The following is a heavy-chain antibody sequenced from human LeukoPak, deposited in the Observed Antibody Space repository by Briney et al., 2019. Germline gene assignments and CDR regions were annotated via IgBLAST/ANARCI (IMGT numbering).Heavy chain of an antibody. Sequence: ASVKVSCKAPGYTFTGYYMHWVRQAPGQGLEWMGRINPNSGGTNYAQKFQGRVTITRDTSISTAYMELSRLRSDDTAVYYCASHYYDSSGQHDDWGQGTLVTVSS. CDR1: GYTFTGYY. J-gene: IGHJ4*02. CDR2: INPNSGGT. D-gene: IGHD3-22*01. CDR3: ASHYYDSSGQHDD. V-gene: IGHV1-2*06.